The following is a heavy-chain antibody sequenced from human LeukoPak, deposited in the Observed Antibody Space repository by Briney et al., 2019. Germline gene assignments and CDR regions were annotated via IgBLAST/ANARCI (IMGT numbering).Heavy chain of an antibody. D-gene: IGHD3-10*01. CDR1: GFTFINYS. CDR2: ISGSSSYI. J-gene: IGHJ6*03. Sequence: GGSLRLSCTASGFTFINYSMNWVRQAPGKGLEWVSSISGSSSYIYYADSVKGRFTISRDNAKKSLYLQMNSLRAEDTAVYYCARLIMVRGVLSGYYHYYMDVWGKGTTVTISS. CDR3: ARLIMVRGVLSGYYHYYMDV. V-gene: IGHV3-21*01.